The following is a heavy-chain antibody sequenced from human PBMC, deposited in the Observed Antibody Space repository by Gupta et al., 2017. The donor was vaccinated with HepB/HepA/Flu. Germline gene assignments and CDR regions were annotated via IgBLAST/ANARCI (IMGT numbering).Heavy chain of an antibody. J-gene: IGHJ6*03. Sequence: EVQLVESGGVVVQPGGSLRLSCAASGFTFDDYTMPWFRHAPGKGLEWVSLISWDGSSTYYADSVKGRFTISRDNSKNSLYLQMNSLRTEDTALYYCGKGLYCSSTSCYSYYIDVWGKGTTVTVSS. CDR1: GFTFDDYT. V-gene: IGHV3-43*01. D-gene: IGHD2-2*01. CDR3: GKGLYCSSTSCYSYYIDV. CDR2: ISWDGSST.